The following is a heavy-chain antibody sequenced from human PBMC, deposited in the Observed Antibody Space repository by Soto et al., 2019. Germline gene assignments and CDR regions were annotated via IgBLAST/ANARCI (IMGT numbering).Heavy chain of an antibody. V-gene: IGHV4-59*08. Sequence: SETLSLTCTVSGGSISSYYWSWIRQPPGKGLEWIGYIYYSGSTNYNPSLKSRVTISVDTSKNQFSLKLSSVTAADTAVYYCARQSIPNWNSLPGVVDVWGQGTTVTVSS. CDR1: GGSISSYY. J-gene: IGHJ6*02. CDR3: ARQSIPNWNSLPGVVDV. D-gene: IGHD1-1*01. CDR2: IYYSGST.